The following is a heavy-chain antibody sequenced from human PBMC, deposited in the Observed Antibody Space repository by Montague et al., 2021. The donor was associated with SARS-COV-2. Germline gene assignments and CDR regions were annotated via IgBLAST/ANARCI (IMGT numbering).Heavy chain of an antibody. V-gene: IGHV4-59*01. CDR3: ARGGERSLLERRLDY. Sequence: SETLSLTCTVSGGSISSYYWSWIRQPPGKGLEWIGYIYYSGSTNYNPSLKSRVTISVDTSKNQFSLKLSSVTAADTAVYYCARGGERSLLERRLDYWGQGTLVTVSS. D-gene: IGHD3-16*01. J-gene: IGHJ4*02. CDR1: GGSISSYY. CDR2: IYYSGST.